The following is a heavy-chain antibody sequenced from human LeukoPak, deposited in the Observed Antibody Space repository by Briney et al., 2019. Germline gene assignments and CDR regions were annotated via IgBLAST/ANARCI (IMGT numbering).Heavy chain of an antibody. D-gene: IGHD2-2*01. CDR1: GASISSGLYY. V-gene: IGHV4-39*01. Sequence: SETLSLTCTVSGASISSGLYYWAWIRQSPGKGLEWIGSIYYTGNTKYNPYLKSRVSISVDTSRNQVSLPLSPVTAADTAVYYCARNLTEDCSRNSCSAGWFDPWGQGILVTVYS. J-gene: IGHJ5*02. CDR2: IYYTGNT. CDR3: ARNLTEDCSRNSCSAGWFDP.